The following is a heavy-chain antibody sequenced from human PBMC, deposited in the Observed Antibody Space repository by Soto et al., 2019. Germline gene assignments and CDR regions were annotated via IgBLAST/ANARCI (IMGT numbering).Heavy chain of an antibody. J-gene: IGHJ6*03. CDR2: INPNGGVT. V-gene: IGHV1-2*04. Sequence: QVQLVQSGGEVRKPGASVTVSCRSSGDSFNDYYIHWVRQAPGQGFEWMGWINPNGGVTKYAQKFQGWVSMTRDTSIRTVSMQLSRLRSDDTAVYYCARESGGATATLDYYYFYMDVWGTGTTVTVSS. CDR1: GDSFNDYY. CDR3: ARESGGATATLDYYYFYMDV. D-gene: IGHD5-12*01.